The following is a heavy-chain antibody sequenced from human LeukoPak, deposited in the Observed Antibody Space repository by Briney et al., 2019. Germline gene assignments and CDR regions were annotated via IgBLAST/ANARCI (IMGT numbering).Heavy chain of an antibody. CDR3: AREAPIEQQLIDRNYYYYYMDV. V-gene: IGHV7-4-1*02. J-gene: IGHJ6*03. CDR1: GYTFTSYA. Sequence: ASVKVSCKASGYTFTSYAMNWVRQAPGQGLEWMGWINTNTGNPTYAQGFTGRFVFSLDTSVSTAYLQISSLKAEDTAVYYCAREAPIEQQLIDRNYYYYYMDVWGKGTTVTVSS. CDR2: INTNTGNP. D-gene: IGHD6-13*01.